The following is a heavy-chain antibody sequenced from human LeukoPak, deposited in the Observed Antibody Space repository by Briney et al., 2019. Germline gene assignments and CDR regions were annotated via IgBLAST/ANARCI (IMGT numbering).Heavy chain of an antibody. CDR3: ARHDAAAVVEY. CDR1: GGSFSGYY. Sequence: SETLSLTCAVYGGSFSGYYWGWIRQAPGKGLEWIGSIYYSGNTYYNPSLKSRVTISVDTSKNQFSLELRSVIAAVYYCARHDAAAVVEYWGQGTLVTVSS. J-gene: IGHJ4*02. D-gene: IGHD6-19*01. V-gene: IGHV4-39*01. CDR2: IYYSGNT.